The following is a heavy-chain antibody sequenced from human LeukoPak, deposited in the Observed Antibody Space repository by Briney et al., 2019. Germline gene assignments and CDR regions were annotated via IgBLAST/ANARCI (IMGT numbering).Heavy chain of an antibody. J-gene: IGHJ4*02. D-gene: IGHD6-6*01. CDR1: GGSFSGYY. V-gene: IGHV4-34*01. CDR3: ARERAARGGNYFDY. CDR2: INHSGST. Sequence: PSETLSLTCAVYGGSFSGYYWSWLRQPPGKGLEWIGEINHSGSTNYNPSLKSRVTISVDTSKNQFSLKLSSVTAADTAVYYCARERAARGGNYFDYWGQGTLVTVSS.